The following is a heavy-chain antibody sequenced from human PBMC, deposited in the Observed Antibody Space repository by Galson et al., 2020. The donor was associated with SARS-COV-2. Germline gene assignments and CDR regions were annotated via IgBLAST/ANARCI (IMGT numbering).Heavy chain of an antibody. CDR1: GDSISSGTYY. CDR3: ARRRGMDTAMLKSAFDY. J-gene: IGHJ4*02. D-gene: IGHD5-18*01. V-gene: IGHV4-39*01. CDR2: VFHSGTT. Sequence: SETLSLTCTVSGDSISSGTYYWGWIRQHPGKGLEWIGSVFHSGTTYYNPSLKSRVTISVDTSKNQFSLRLSSVTAADTAVYYCARRRGMDTAMLKSAFDYWGQGTLVTVSS.